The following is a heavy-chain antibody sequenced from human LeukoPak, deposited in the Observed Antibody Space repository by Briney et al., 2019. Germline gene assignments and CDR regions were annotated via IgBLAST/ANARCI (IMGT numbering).Heavy chain of an antibody. J-gene: IGHJ3*02. CDR3: ARRMTTVVTRVDAFDI. Sequence: PGRSLRLSCAASGFTFSSYGMHWVRQAPGKGLEWVAVISYDGSNKYYADSVKGRFTISRDNSKNTLYLQMNSLRAEDTAVYYCARRMTTVVTRVDAFDIWGQGTMVTVSS. V-gene: IGHV3-30*03. CDR2: ISYDGSNK. D-gene: IGHD4-23*01. CDR1: GFTFSSYG.